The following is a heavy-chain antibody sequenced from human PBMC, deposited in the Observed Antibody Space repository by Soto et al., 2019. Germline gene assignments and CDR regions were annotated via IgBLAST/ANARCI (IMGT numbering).Heavy chain of an antibody. Sequence: GGSLRLSCAAFGFTFSSYGMHWVRQAPGKGLEWVAVIWYDGSNKYYADSVKGRFTISRDNSKNTLYLQMNSLRAEDTAVYYCARGVVISGHFAYWGQGTLVTV. CDR3: ARGVVISGHFAY. D-gene: IGHD3-3*01. CDR2: IWYDGSNK. V-gene: IGHV3-33*08. J-gene: IGHJ4*02. CDR1: GFTFSSYG.